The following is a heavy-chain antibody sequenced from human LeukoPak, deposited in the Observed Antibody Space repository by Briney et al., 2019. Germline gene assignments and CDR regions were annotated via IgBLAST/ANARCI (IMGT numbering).Heavy chain of an antibody. CDR3: ARSGGLLWFGELLYADDAFDI. CDR2: INHSGST. Sequence: SETLSLTCAVYGGSFSGYYWSWIRQPPGKGLERIGEINHSGSTNYNPSLKSRVTISVDTSKNQFPLKLSSVTAADTAVYYCARSGGLLWFGELLYADDAFDIWGQGTMVTVSS. V-gene: IGHV4-34*01. CDR1: GGSFSGYY. J-gene: IGHJ3*02. D-gene: IGHD3-10*01.